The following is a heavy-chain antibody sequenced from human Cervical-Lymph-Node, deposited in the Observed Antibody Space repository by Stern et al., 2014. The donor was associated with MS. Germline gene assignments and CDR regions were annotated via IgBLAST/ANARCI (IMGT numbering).Heavy chain of an antibody. J-gene: IGHJ4*02. CDR2: KWHDENNN. CDR3: VREDGDFDY. V-gene: IGHV3-30*09. D-gene: IGHD2-8*01. CDR1: GFTFSSHA. Sequence: VHLVESGGGVVQPGGSLRLSCAASGFTFSSHAMHWVRQAPGKGLEWVAVKWHDENNNAYTGSVNGRFAISRDNSNNTLSLQMNSLRAEDTAVYYCVREDGDFDYWGQGTLVTVSS.